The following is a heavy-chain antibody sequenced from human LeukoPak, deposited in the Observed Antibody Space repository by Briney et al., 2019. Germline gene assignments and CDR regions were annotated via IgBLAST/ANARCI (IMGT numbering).Heavy chain of an antibody. Sequence: ASVKVSCKASGYSFTAYYIHWVRQAPGQGLEWMGWINPDSGGSKYSQKFQARVTLTRDTSISTAYMELNRLTYDDTAMYYCARVKGDVYGGFDLSFWGQGTLVTVSS. CDR1: GYSFTAYY. J-gene: IGHJ4*02. CDR3: ARVKGDVYGGFDLSF. D-gene: IGHD5-12*01. CDR2: INPDSGGS. V-gene: IGHV1-2*02.